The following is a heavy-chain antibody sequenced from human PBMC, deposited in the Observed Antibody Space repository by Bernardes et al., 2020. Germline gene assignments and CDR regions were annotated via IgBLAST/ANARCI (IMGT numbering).Heavy chain of an antibody. V-gene: IGHV3-23*01. CDR2: IRGNGVSS. Sequence: GGSLRLSCAASGFTFSDYSMHWVRQVPGKGLEWISAIRGNGVSSYYADSVRGRFTISKDNSKKTLYLHMSSLRAEDTARYYCARDLGGPNADFWGQGTLVTVS. J-gene: IGHJ4*02. CDR3: ARDLGGPNADF. CDR1: GFTFSDYS. D-gene: IGHD2-8*01.